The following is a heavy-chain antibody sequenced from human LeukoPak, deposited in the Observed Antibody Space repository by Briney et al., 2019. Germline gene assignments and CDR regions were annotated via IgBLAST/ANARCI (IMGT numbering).Heavy chain of an antibody. D-gene: IGHD3-10*01. V-gene: IGHV4-61*08. J-gene: IGHJ4*02. CDR3: ARGVREVISPLDY. CDR2: IYYSGST. CDR1: GGSISSGDYY. Sequence: SETLSLTCTVSGGSISSGDYYWSWIRQPPGKGLEWIGYIYYSGSTNYNPSLRSRVTMSVDTSKNQFSLKLTSVTAADTAVYYCARGVREVISPLDYWGQGTLVTVSS.